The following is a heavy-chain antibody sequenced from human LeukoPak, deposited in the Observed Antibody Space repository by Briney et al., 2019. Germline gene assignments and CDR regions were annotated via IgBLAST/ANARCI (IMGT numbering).Heavy chain of an antibody. CDR1: GGSISSGGYY. V-gene: IGHV4-30-2*01. CDR3: ARFTVGTEWFLADY. Sequence: SETLSLTCTVSGGSISSGGYYWSWIRQPPGKGLEWIGYIYHSGSTYYNPSLKSRVTISVDRSKNQFSLKLSSVTAADTAVYYCARFTVGTEWFLADYWGQGTLVTVSS. CDR2: IYHSGST. J-gene: IGHJ4*02. D-gene: IGHD3-3*01.